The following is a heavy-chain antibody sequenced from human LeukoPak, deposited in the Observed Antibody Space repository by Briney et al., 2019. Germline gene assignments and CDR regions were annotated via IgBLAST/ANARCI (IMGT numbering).Heavy chain of an antibody. V-gene: IGHV1-18*01. CDR3: ARDRVTTMVQFDI. D-gene: IGHD3-10*01. J-gene: IGHJ3*02. CDR2: ISAYNGHT. CDR1: GYTFTSYG. Sequence: GASVKVSYKASGYTFTSYGISWVRQAPGQGLEWMGWISAYNGHTNYAQKLQGRVTMTTDTSTSTAYMELRSLRSDDTAVYYCARDRVTTMVQFDIWGQGTMVTVSS.